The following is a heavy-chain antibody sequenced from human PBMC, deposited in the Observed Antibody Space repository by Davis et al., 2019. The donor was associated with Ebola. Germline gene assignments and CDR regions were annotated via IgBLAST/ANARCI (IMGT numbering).Heavy chain of an antibody. V-gene: IGHV5-51*01. CDR1: GYTFTRYW. D-gene: IGHD5-12*01. J-gene: IGHJ4*02. Sequence: GESLKISCKASGYTFTRYWIVWVRQMPGKGLEWMGIIYPGDSDTRYSPSFLGQVIFSADKSISTAYLQWSSLKASDTATYYCARPSGYDYLDFDYWGQGTLVTVSS. CDR2: IYPGDSDT. CDR3: ARPSGYDYLDFDY.